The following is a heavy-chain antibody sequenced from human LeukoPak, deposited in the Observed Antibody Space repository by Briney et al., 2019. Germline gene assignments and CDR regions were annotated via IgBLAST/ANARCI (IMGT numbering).Heavy chain of an antibody. J-gene: IGHJ4*02. Sequence: TGWSLRLSCAASGFTFDDYGMSWVRQAPGKGLDWVSGINWNGGSTGYADSVKGRFTISRDNAKNSLYLQMNSLRAEDTALYYCARGSVIAVAGTFDYWGQGTLVTVSS. CDR1: GFTFDDYG. V-gene: IGHV3-20*04. CDR3: ARGSVIAVAGTFDY. D-gene: IGHD6-19*01. CDR2: INWNGGST.